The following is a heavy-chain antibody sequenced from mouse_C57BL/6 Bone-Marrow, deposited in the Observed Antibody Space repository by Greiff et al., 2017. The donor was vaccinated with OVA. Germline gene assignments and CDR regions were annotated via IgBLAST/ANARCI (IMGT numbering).Heavy chain of an antibody. V-gene: IGHV1-62-2*01. J-gene: IGHJ1*03. CDR1: GYTFTEYT. CDR2: FYPGTGGI. CDR3: ARHEEGIRYFDV. Sequence: QVQLQQSGAELVKPGASVTLSCKASGYTFTEYTIHWVKQTSGQGLEWIGCFYPGTGGIEYNEKFKDKATLTADKSSSTVYMELSRLTSEDSAVYYCARHEEGIRYFDVWGTGTTVTVSS.